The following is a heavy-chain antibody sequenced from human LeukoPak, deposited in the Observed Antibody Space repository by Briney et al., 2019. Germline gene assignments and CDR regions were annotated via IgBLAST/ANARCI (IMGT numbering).Heavy chain of an antibody. D-gene: IGHD6-19*01. CDR2: IYYSGST. Sequence: SETLSLTCTVSGGSISSSSYYWGWIRQPPGKGLEWIGSIYYSGSTYYNPSLKSRVTISVDTSKNQFSLKLSSVTAADTAVYYSARQGPWQGLVRGWFDPWGQGTLVTVSS. J-gene: IGHJ5*02. CDR3: ARQGPWQGLVRGWFDP. CDR1: GGSISSSSYY. V-gene: IGHV4-39*01.